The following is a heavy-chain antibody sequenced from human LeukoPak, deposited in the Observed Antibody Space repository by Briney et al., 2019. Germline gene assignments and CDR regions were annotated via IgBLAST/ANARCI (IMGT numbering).Heavy chain of an antibody. J-gene: IGHJ4*02. V-gene: IGHV3-48*01. CDR3: ARSYGSGSSYYFDY. Sequence: GGSLRLSCAASGFTFSSYSMNWVRQAPGKGLEWVSYISSSSSTIYYADSVKGRFTISRDNAKNSLYLQMNSLRAEDTAVYYCARSYGSGSSYYFDYGGQGTLVTVS. D-gene: IGHD3-10*01. CDR2: ISSSSSTI. CDR1: GFTFSSYS.